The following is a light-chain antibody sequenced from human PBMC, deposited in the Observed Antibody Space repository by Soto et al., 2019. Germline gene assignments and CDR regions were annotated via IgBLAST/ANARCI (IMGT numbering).Light chain of an antibody. CDR3: KQYGSSPLYT. CDR2: GAS. V-gene: IGKV3-20*01. Sequence: EIVLTQSPGTLSLSPGERATLSCRASQSVSSSYLAWYQQKPGQAPRLLIYGASSRATGIPDRFSGSGSGIDFTLTISRLEPEDFAVYYCKQYGSSPLYTFGQGTKLEIK. J-gene: IGKJ2*01. CDR1: QSVSSSY.